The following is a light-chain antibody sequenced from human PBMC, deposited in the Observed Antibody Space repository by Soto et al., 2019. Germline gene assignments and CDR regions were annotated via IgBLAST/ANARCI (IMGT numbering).Light chain of an antibody. V-gene: IGKV2-30*02. CDR1: QSLLHSDGNTY. CDR3: MQGAHWPRT. J-gene: IGKJ1*01. CDR2: RVS. Sequence: DVVMTQSPLSLPVTLGQPASISCRSSQSLLHSDGNTYLSWFQQRPGQSPRRLIYRVSNRDSGVPDRFSSSGSGTDFTLKISRVEAEDVGVYYCMQGAHWPRTFGQGTKVDIK.